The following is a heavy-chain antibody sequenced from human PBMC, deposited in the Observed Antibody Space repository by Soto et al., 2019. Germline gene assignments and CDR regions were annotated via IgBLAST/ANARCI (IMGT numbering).Heavy chain of an antibody. Sequence: SVKVSCKASGGTFSTFGISWVRQAPGQGLEWMGGIIPFFGTARYSQKFEDGITITADESTNTVYMDLRSLTSEDTAIYYCAKSAPMDAGDKYYYDFWGQGALVTVSS. CDR3: AKSAPMDAGDKYYYDF. V-gene: IGHV1-69*13. CDR1: GGTFSTFG. D-gene: IGHD4-17*01. J-gene: IGHJ4*02. CDR2: IIPFFGTA.